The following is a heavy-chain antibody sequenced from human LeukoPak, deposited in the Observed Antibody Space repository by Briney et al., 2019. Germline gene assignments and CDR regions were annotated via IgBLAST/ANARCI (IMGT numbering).Heavy chain of an antibody. Sequence: SETLSLTCTVSGGSISSYYWGWIRQPAGKGLEWIGRIYTSGSTNYNPSLKSRVTMSVDTSKNQFSLKLSSVTAADTAVYYCARGFSSWDAFDIWGQGTMVTVSS. CDR2: IYTSGST. V-gene: IGHV4-4*07. J-gene: IGHJ3*02. CDR1: GGSISSYY. CDR3: ARGFSSWDAFDI. D-gene: IGHD6-13*01.